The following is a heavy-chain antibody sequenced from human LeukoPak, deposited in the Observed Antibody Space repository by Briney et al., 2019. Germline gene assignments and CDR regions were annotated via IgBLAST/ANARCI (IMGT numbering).Heavy chain of an antibody. J-gene: IGHJ6*03. CDR1: GFTFSSYS. CDR2: ISSSSSSYI. D-gene: IGHD3-9*01. V-gene: IGHV3-21*01. CDR3: ARDGPNVILSGFVYYMDV. Sequence: GGSLRLSCAASGFTFSSYSMNWVRQAPGKGLEWVSSISSSSSSYIYYADSVKGRFTISRDNAKNSLYLQMNSLRAEDTAVYYCARDGPNVILSGFVYYMDVWGKGTTVTVSS.